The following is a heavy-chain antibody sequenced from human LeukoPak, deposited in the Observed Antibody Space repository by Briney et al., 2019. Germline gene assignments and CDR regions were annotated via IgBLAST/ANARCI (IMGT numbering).Heavy chain of an antibody. V-gene: IGHV1-18*01. CDR2: INAYNGNT. CDR1: GYTFTSYG. D-gene: IGHD6-13*01. CDR3: ARTCIAAARTWDDAFDI. J-gene: IGHJ3*02. Sequence: GASVKVSCKASGYTFTSYGISWVRQAPGQGLEWMGWINAYNGNTNYAQKLQGRVTMTTDTSTSTAYMGLRSLRSADTAVYYCARTCIAAARTWDDAFDIWGQGTMVTVSS.